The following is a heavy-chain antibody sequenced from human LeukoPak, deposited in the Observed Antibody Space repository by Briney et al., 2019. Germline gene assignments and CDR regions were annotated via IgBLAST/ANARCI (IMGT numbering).Heavy chain of an antibody. Sequence: GGSLRLSCAASGFTFSSYGMHWVRQAPGKGLGWVAVIWYDGSNKYYADSVKGRFTISRDNSKNTLYLQMNSLRAEDTAVYYCARAAGEMATISADFDYWGQGTLVTVSS. CDR1: GFTFSSYG. CDR2: IWYDGSNK. D-gene: IGHD5-24*01. J-gene: IGHJ4*02. CDR3: ARAAGEMATISADFDY. V-gene: IGHV3-33*01.